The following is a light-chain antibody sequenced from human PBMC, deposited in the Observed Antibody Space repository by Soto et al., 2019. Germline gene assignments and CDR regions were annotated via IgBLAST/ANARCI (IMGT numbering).Light chain of an antibody. J-gene: IGLJ1*01. V-gene: IGLV2-14*01. Sequence: QSVLTQPASVSGSPGQSITISCTGTSSDVGAYNYVSWYQPHPGKAPKLMVYEVSNRPSGVSNRFSGSKPGNTASLTISALQAADESDYHCSSYTTTITPVFGTGTKVTV. CDR3: SSYTTTITPV. CDR1: SSDVGAYNY. CDR2: EVS.